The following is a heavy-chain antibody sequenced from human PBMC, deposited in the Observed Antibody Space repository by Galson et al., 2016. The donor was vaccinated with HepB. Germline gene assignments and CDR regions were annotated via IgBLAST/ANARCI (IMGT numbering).Heavy chain of an antibody. V-gene: IGHV3-49*03. CDR3: TRTGYDLVRKDFDY. J-gene: IGHJ4*02. Sequence: SLRLSCAGSGFTFSDYAVSWFRQAPGKGLEWIGFIRKRSLAGTTQYAASVKGRFTISRDDSKSIAYLQLDSLKTEDTAIYYCTRTGYDLVRKDFDYWGQGTVVTVSS. CDR1: GFTFSDYA. D-gene: IGHD3-3*01. CDR2: IRKRSLAGTT.